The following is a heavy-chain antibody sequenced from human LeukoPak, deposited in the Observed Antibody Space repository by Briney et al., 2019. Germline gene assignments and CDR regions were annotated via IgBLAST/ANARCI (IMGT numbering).Heavy chain of an antibody. CDR2: IYYSGST. V-gene: IGHV4-59*01. J-gene: IGHJ3*02. Sequence: SETLSLTCTVSGGSISSYFWSWIRQPPGKGLEWIGYIYYSGSTNYNPSLKSRVTISIDTSKNQFSLKLSSVTAADTAVYYCARDVEMAYAFDIWSQGTMVTVSS. CDR3: ARDVEMAYAFDI. D-gene: IGHD5-24*01. CDR1: GGSISSYF.